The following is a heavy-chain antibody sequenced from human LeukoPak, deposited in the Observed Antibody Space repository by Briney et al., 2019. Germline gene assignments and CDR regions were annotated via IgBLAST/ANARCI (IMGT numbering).Heavy chain of an antibody. V-gene: IGHV4-34*01. CDR2: INHSGST. Sequence: SETLSLTCAVYVGSFSGYYWSWIRQPPGKGLEWIGEINHSGSTNYNSSLKSRVTISVDTSKSQFSLKLSSVTAADTAVYYCARGYYGSGSHCCHMDVWGKGTTITVS. CDR1: VGSFSGYY. CDR3: ARGYYGSGSHCCHMDV. J-gene: IGHJ6*03. D-gene: IGHD3-10*01.